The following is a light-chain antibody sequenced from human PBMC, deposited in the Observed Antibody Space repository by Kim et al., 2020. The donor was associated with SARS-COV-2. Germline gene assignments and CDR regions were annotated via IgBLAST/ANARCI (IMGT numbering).Light chain of an antibody. J-gene: IGKJ4*01. V-gene: IGKV4-1*01. CDR3: QQYYSTPLT. CDR1: QSVLYSSNNKNY. Sequence: ATINCKSSQSVLYSSNNKNYLAWYQQKPGQPPKLLIYWASTRESGVPDRFSGSGSGSDFTLTISSLQAEDVAVYYCQQYYSTPLTFGGGTKVDIK. CDR2: WAS.